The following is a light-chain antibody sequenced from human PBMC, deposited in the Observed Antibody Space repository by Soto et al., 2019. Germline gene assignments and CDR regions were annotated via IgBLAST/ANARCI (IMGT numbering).Light chain of an antibody. Sequence: EIVMTQSPATLSVSPGERATLSCRARQSVSGTLAWYQPKPGQAPKLLIYGPPTRATGIPARFSGSGSGTEFTRTISSRPSEDFAVSYCQQYNNWPPTFGQGTKVEIQ. CDR3: QQYNNWPPT. J-gene: IGKJ1*01. V-gene: IGKV3D-15*01. CDR2: GPP. CDR1: QSVSGT.